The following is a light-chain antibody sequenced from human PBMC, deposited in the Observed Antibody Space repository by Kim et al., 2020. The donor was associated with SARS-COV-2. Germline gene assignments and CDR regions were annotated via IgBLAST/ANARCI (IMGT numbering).Light chain of an antibody. CDR1: SNNVGNQG. CDR2: RNN. V-gene: IGLV10-54*01. CDR3: SAWDSSLSAWV. J-gene: IGLJ3*02. Sequence: QAGLTQPPSVSEDLRQTATLTCTGNSNNVGNQGAAWLQQHQGHPPKLLSYRNNNRPSGISERLSASRSGNTASLTITGLQPEDEADYYCSAWDSSLSAWVFGGGTQLTVL.